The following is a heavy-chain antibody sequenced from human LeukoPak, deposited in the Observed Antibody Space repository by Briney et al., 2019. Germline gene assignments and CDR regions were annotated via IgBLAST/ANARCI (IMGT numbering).Heavy chain of an antibody. Sequence: GGSLRLSCAASGFTFDDYAMHWVRQAPGKGLEWVSGISWNSGSIGYADSVKGRFTISRDNAKNSLYLQMNSLRAEDTALYYCAKDIQYYYDSSGYPKAFDIWGQGTMVTVSS. CDR2: ISWNSGSI. V-gene: IGHV3-9*01. D-gene: IGHD3-22*01. CDR3: AKDIQYYYDSSGYPKAFDI. CDR1: GFTFDDYA. J-gene: IGHJ3*02.